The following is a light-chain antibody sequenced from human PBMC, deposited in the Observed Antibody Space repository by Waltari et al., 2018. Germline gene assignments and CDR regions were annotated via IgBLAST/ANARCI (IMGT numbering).Light chain of an antibody. Sequence: DIQMTQSPSSLSASVGDRVTITCRASQGISHHLAWFQQKPGKVPNLLISAASTLQSGVPSRFSGSGSATDFTLTINSLQPEDAATYYCQKYDTARRTFGQGTNVEIK. CDR3: QKYDTARRT. V-gene: IGKV1-27*01. CDR2: AAS. CDR1: QGISHH. J-gene: IGKJ1*01.